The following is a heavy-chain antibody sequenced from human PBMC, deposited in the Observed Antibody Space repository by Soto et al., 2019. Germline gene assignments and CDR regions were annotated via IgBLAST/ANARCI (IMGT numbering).Heavy chain of an antibody. CDR1: GGSFIGYY. J-gene: IGHJ5*02. CDR2: INHSGST. V-gene: IGHV4-34*01. Sequence: PSETLSLTCAVYGGSFIGYYCIWIRHPPGKGLEWIGEINHSGSTNYNPSLKSRVTISVDTSKNQFSLKLSSVTAADTAVYYCARGLGGGDYADWFDPWGQGTLVTVSS. CDR3: ARGLGGGDYADWFDP. D-gene: IGHD4-17*01.